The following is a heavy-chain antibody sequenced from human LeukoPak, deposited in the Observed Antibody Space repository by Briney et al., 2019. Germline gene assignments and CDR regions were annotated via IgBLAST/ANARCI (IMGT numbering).Heavy chain of an antibody. J-gene: IGHJ6*02. Sequence: GGSLRLSCAASGFTFSSYAMHWVRQAPGKGLEWVAVISYDGSNKYYADSVKGRFTISRDNSKNTPYLQMNSLRAEDTAVYYCASPFWSGFPENYYYYGMDVRGQGTTVTVSS. CDR3: ASPFWSGFPENYYYYGMDV. CDR1: GFTFSSYA. D-gene: IGHD3-3*01. CDR2: ISYDGSNK. V-gene: IGHV3-30-3*01.